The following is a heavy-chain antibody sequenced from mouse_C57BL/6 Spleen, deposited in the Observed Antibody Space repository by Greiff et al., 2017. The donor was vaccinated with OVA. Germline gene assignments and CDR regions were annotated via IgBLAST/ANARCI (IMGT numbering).Heavy chain of an antibody. D-gene: IGHD4-1*01. J-gene: IGHJ3*01. Sequence: EVKVEESGGGLVQPGGSMKLSCAASGFTFSDAWMDWVRQSPEKGLEWVAEIRNKANNHATYYAESVKGRFTISRDDSKSSVYLQMNSLRAEDTGIYYCTRPGGRWDGAWFAYWGQGTLVTVSA. CDR2: IRNKANNHAT. CDR3: TRPGGRWDGAWFAY. CDR1: GFTFSDAW. V-gene: IGHV6-6*01.